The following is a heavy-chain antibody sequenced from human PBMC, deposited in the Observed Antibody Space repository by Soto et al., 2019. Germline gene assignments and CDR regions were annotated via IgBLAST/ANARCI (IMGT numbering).Heavy chain of an antibody. J-gene: IGHJ4*02. CDR1: GYTFTSYG. Sequence: ASVKVSCKASGYTFTSYGISWVRQAPGQGLEWMGWISAYNGNTNYAQKLQGRVTMTTDTSTSTAYMELRSLRSDDTAVYYCARARRWFGELFFDYWGRGTLVTVSS. D-gene: IGHD3-10*01. V-gene: IGHV1-18*01. CDR3: ARARRWFGELFFDY. CDR2: ISAYNGNT.